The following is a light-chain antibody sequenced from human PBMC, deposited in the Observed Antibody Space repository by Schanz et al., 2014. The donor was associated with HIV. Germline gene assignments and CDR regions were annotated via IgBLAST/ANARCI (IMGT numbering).Light chain of an antibody. CDR3: QSYDSSLSGVL. Sequence: QSVLTQPPSVSGAPGQRVTVSCTGGSSNIGSGYDVHWYQHLPGTTPKLLIYGNSNRPSGVPDRFSGSKSGTSASLAITGLQAEDEADYYCQSYDSSLSGVLFGGGTKLTVL. CDR1: SSNIGSGYD. V-gene: IGLV1-40*01. J-gene: IGLJ2*01. CDR2: GNS.